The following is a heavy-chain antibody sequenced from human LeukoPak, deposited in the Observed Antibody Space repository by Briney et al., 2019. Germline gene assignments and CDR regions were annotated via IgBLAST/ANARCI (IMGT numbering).Heavy chain of an antibody. J-gene: IGHJ5*02. CDR1: GYTFTSYY. Sequence: GASVKVSCKASGYTFTSYYMHWVRQAPGQGLEWMGIINPSGGSTSYAQKFQGRVTMTRDTSTSTVYMELSSLRSEDTAVYSCARDRVVYYDISGYYYGWFDPWGQGTLVTVSS. V-gene: IGHV1-46*01. CDR2: INPSGGST. D-gene: IGHD3-22*01. CDR3: ARDRVVYYDISGYYYGWFDP.